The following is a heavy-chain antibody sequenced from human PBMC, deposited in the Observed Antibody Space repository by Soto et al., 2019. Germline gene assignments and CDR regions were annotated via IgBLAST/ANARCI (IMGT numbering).Heavy chain of an antibody. CDR3: ARHNSYGDYEVDAFDI. Sequence: SETLSLSCTVSGGSISSYYWSWIRQPTGKGLEWIGYIYYSGSTNYNPSLKSRVTISVDTSKNQFSLKLSSVTAADTAVYYCARHNSYGDYEVDAFDIWGQGTMVTVSS. CDR2: IYYSGST. J-gene: IGHJ3*02. CDR1: GGSISSYY. V-gene: IGHV4-59*08. D-gene: IGHD4-17*01.